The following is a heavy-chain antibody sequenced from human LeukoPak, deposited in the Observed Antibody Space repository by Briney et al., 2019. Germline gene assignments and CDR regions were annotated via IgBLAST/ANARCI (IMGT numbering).Heavy chain of an antibody. J-gene: IGHJ6*03. Sequence: ASVKVSCKASGGTFSSYAISWVRQAPGQGLEWMGGIIPIFGTANYAQKFQGRVTITADESTSTAYMELSSLRSEDTAVYYCARDLPPHCSSTSCYNGLMDVWGKGTTVPVSS. V-gene: IGHV1-69*13. D-gene: IGHD2-2*02. CDR3: ARDLPPHCSSTSCYNGLMDV. CDR2: IIPIFGTA. CDR1: GGTFSSYA.